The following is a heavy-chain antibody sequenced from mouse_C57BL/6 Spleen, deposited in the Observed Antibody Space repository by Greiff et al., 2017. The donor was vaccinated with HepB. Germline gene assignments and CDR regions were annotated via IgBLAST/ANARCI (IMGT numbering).Heavy chain of an antibody. D-gene: IGHD2-5*01. CDR1: GYTFTSYW. CDR2: IHPNSGST. CDR3: ARLTDYSNYEAWFAY. Sequence: QVQLQQPGAELVKPGASVKLSCKASGYTFTSYWMHWVKQRPGQGLEWIGMIHPNSGSTNYNEKFKSKATLTVDKSSSTAYMQLSSLTSEDSAVYYCARLTDYSNYEAWFAYWGQGTLVTVSA. V-gene: IGHV1-64*01. J-gene: IGHJ3*01.